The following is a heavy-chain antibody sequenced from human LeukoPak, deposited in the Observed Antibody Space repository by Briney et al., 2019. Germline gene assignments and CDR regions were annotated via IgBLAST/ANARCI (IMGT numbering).Heavy chain of an antibody. Sequence: SETLSLTCTVSGYSISSDYYWGWIRQPPGKGLEWIGSIYHSGSTYYNPSLKSRVTISVDTSKNQFSLKLSSVTAADTAVYYGARGGDYGSGSYYRGGNYWGQGTLVTVSS. CDR2: IYHSGST. CDR1: GYSISSDYY. V-gene: IGHV4-38-2*02. D-gene: IGHD3-10*01. J-gene: IGHJ4*02. CDR3: ARGGDYGSGSYYRGGNY.